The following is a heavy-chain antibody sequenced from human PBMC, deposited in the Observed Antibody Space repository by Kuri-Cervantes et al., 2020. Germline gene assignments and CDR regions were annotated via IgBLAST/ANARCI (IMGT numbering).Heavy chain of an antibody. CDR3: AKALGNRYSYGLDDY. V-gene: IGHV3-13*01. Sequence: GESLKISCAASGFTFSSYDMHWVRQATGKGLEWVSAIGTAGDTYYPGSVKGRFTISRDNSKNTLYLQMNSLRAEDTAVYYCAKALGNRYSYGLDDYWGQGTLVTVSS. J-gene: IGHJ4*02. D-gene: IGHD5-18*01. CDR2: IGTAGDT. CDR1: GFTFSSYD.